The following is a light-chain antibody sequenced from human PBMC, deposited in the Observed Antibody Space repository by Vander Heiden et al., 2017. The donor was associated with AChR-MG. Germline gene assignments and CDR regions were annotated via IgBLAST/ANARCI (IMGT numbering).Light chain of an antibody. V-gene: IGLV7-46*01. Sequence: QAVVTQEPSLTVSPGGTVTPTCGSSTGVVTSGHYPYWFQQKPGQAPRTLISDTNNKHSWTPARFSGSLLGGKAALTLSGAQPEDEAEYYCLLSFSGGRPEFGGGTKLTVL. J-gene: IGLJ3*02. CDR2: DTN. CDR3: LLSFSGGRPE. CDR1: TGVVTSGHY.